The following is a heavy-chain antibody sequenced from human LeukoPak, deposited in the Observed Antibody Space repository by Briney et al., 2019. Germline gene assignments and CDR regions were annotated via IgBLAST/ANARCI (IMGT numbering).Heavy chain of an antibody. CDR2: MKQDGSEK. V-gene: IGHV3-7*01. Sequence: GGSLRLSCAASGFTFRSYWMSWVRQAPGKGLEWVASMKQDGSEKYYVDSVKGRFTTSRGNAKSSLYLQMNSLRAEDTAVYYCARDVTGYVDYWGQGTLVTVSS. J-gene: IGHJ4*02. CDR1: GFTFRSYW. CDR3: ARDVTGYVDY. D-gene: IGHD1-1*01.